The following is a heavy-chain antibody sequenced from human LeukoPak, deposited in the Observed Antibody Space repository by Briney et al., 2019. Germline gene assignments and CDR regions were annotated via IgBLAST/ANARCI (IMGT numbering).Heavy chain of an antibody. CDR2: IYYSGST. J-gene: IGHJ4*02. D-gene: IGHD4-17*01. CDR3: ARQTYAYYFDY. V-gene: IGHV4-38-2*02. CDR1: GYSISSGYY. Sequence: SETLSLTCTVSGYSISSGYYWGWIRQPPGKGLEWIGSIYYSGSTYYNPSLKSRVTISVDTSKNHFSLKLTSVTAADTAVYYCARQTYAYYFDYWGQGTLVTVSS.